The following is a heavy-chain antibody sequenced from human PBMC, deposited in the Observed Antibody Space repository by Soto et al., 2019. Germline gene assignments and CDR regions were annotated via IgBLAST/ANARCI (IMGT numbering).Heavy chain of an antibody. J-gene: IGHJ4*01. Sequence: ASVKVSCRASGSTFTESNMHRLRQAPGQGLEWMGKITPSGGRTSSAKKFQGSVTMTRDTSTSTVYMELSSLRSEDTAVYYSGRGVRGYSAYVPCYWG. CDR3: GRGVRGYSAYVPCY. D-gene: IGHD5-12*01. CDR1: GSTFTESN. CDR2: ITPSGGRT. V-gene: IGHV1-46*01.